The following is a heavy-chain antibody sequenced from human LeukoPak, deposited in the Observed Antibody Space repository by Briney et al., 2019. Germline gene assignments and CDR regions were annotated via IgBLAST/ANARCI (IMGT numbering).Heavy chain of an antibody. CDR1: GYTFTSYD. V-gene: IGHV1-8*01. J-gene: IGHJ4*02. Sequence: ASVKVSCKGSGYTFTSYDINWVRQATGQGLEWMGWMNPNSGNTGYAQKLQGRVTMTRNTSISTAYMELSSLRSEDTAVYYCARATLVYFDYWGQGTLVTVSS. CDR3: ARATLVYFDY. CDR2: MNPNSGNT. D-gene: IGHD2-8*02.